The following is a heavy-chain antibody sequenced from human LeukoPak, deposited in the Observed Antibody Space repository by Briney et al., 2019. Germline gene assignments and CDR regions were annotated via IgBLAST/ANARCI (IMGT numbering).Heavy chain of an antibody. D-gene: IGHD3-10*01. CDR3: TKALMVRGVVSGAFDI. V-gene: IGHV3-15*01. J-gene: IGHJ3*02. CDR1: EFTFSNAW. Sequence: PGGSLRLSCAASEFTFSNAWMSWVRQAPGKGLEWVGRIKSNTDGGTTDYPAPVKGRFTMSRDDSKNTPYLQMSSLEADDTAVYYCTKALMVRGVVSGAFDIWGQGTMVTVSS. CDR2: IKSNTDGGTT.